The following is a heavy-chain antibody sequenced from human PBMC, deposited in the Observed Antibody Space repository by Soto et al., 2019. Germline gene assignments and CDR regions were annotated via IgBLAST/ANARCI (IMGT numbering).Heavy chain of an antibody. D-gene: IGHD1-7*01. CDR3: AKFKGFNWNYVFDY. Sequence: GGSLRLSCEASGLTFSNFAMSWVRQAPGKGLEWAAAIGGSSGTTFYADSVKGRFTISKDYANNMLYLQMNSLRAEDTAVYYCAKFKGFNWNYVFDYWGQGVPVTVSS. CDR2: IGGSSGTT. V-gene: IGHV3-23*01. J-gene: IGHJ4*02. CDR1: GLTFSNFA.